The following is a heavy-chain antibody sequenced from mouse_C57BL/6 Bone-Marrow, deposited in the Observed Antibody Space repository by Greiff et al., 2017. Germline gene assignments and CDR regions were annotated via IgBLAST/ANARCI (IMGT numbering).Heavy chain of an antibody. CDR2: IYPRSGNP. CDR3: ATSTGVFAMDD. CDR1: GYTFTSYG. Sequence: QVQLQQSGAELARPGASVKLSCKASGYTFTSYGISWVKQRTGQGLEWIGEIYPRSGNPYYNEKFKGKATLTADKSSSTAYMELRSLTSEDSAVYFCATSTGVFAMDDWGQGTSVTVSS. D-gene: IGHD4-1*02. V-gene: IGHV1-81*01. J-gene: IGHJ4*01.